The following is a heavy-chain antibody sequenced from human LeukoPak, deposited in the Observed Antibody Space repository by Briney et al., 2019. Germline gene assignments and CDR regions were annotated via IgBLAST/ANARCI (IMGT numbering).Heavy chain of an antibody. J-gene: IGHJ3*02. V-gene: IGHV1-46*04. CDR1: GYTFINYY. CDR3: ARLVYCGGDCRRAAFDI. Sequence: ASVKVSCKASGYTFINYYMNWVRRAPGQGLEWMGMINPSSGSTTYAQNLQGRVTMTRDTSTTTVHMELSSLRSEDTAVYYCARLVYCGGDCRRAAFDIWGQGTMVTVSS. CDR2: INPSSGST. D-gene: IGHD2-21*02.